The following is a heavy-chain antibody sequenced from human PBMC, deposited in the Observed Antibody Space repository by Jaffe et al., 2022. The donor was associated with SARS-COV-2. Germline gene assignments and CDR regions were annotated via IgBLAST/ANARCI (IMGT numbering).Heavy chain of an antibody. V-gene: IGHV3-72*01. J-gene: IGHJ4*02. CDR1: GFSFSDHY. Sequence: EVQLVESGGGLVQPGGSLRLSCAASGFSFSDHYMDWVRQAPGKGLEWVGRIKTKGDSYITEYAASVRGRLTISRDDSRNSLYLQMNSLKTEDTAVYYCARAFLGYCSGGRCSNFDYWGRGILVTVSS. CDR2: IKTKGDSYIT. D-gene: IGHD2-15*01. CDR3: ARAFLGYCSGGRCSNFDY.